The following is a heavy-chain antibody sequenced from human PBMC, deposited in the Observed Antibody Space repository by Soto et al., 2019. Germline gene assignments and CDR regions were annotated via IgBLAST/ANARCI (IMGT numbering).Heavy chain of an antibody. J-gene: IGHJ6*02. CDR1: GSTFTSYA. Sequence: GASVKVSCKASGSTFTSYAISWVRQAPGQGLEWKGGIIPIFGTANYAQKFQGRVTITADESTSTAYMELSSLRSEDTAVYYCANGALEPTDYYYYGMDVWGQGTTVTVSS. V-gene: IGHV1-69*13. D-gene: IGHD1-26*01. CDR3: ANGALEPTDYYYYGMDV. CDR2: IIPIFGTA.